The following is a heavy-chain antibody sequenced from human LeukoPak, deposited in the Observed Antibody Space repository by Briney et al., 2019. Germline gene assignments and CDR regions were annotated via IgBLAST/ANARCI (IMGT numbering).Heavy chain of an antibody. J-gene: IGHJ5*02. CDR3: ARDFSYCSGGSCYPNYFDP. V-gene: IGHV1-2*02. Sequence: ASVKVSCKASGYIFTGYYMHWVRQAPGQGLEWMGWIHPNSGGTNYAQKFQGRVTMTIDTSISTAYMEMSRLTSDDTAVYYCARDFSYCSGGSCYPNYFDPWGQGTLVTVSS. CDR2: IHPNSGGT. D-gene: IGHD2-15*01. CDR1: GYIFTGYY.